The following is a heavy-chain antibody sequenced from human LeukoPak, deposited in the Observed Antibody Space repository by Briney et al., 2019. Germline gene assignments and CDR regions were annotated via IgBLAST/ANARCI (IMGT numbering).Heavy chain of an antibody. CDR3: ARDISGSYYYDY. CDR2: INTNSGYT. V-gene: IGHV1-8*03. CDR1: GYTFTTLD. J-gene: IGHJ4*02. D-gene: IGHD3-10*01. Sequence: ASVKVSCKASGYTFTTLDINWVRQATGQGLEWMGWINTNSGYTGNAQKFQGRVTITRDTSISTAYMELSSLRSEDTAVYYCARDISGSYYYDYWGQGTLVTVSS.